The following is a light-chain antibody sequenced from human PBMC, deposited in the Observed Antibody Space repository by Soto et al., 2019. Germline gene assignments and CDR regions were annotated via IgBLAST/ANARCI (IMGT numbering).Light chain of an antibody. CDR1: QSVSSH. J-gene: IGKJ1*01. V-gene: IGKV3-11*01. CDR3: QQRSNWQGT. Sequence: EIVLTQSPATLSLSPGERATLSCRASQSVSSHLAWYQQKPGQAPRLLIYDASNRATGIPARFSGSGSGTDFTLTISSLEPEDFAVYYCQQRSNWQGTFGQGTKVEIK. CDR2: DAS.